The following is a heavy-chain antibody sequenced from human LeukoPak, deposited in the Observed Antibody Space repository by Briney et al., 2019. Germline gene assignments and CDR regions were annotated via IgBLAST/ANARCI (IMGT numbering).Heavy chain of an antibody. CDR1: GYTFTTYG. CDR2: ISTYNGNT. J-gene: IGHJ4*02. CDR3: ARTRRDGYNYEVDYFDY. Sequence: ASVQVSCKASGYTFTTYGISWARQAPGHALEWMGWISTYNGNTKYSQKFQGRVTMTTDTSTSTAHMELRSLRSDDTAVYYCARTRRDGYNYEVDYFDYWGQGTLVTVSS. D-gene: IGHD5-24*01. V-gene: IGHV1-18*01.